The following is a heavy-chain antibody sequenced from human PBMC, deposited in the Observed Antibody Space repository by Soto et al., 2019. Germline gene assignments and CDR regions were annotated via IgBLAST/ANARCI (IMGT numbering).Heavy chain of an antibody. V-gene: IGHV3-48*03. CDR1: GFTFSSYE. CDR2: ISSSGSTI. J-gene: IGHJ4*02. D-gene: IGHD5-12*01. Sequence: GGSLRLSCAASGFTFSSYEMNCVRQAPGKGLEWVSYISSSGSTIYYADSVKGRFTISRDNAKNSLYLQMNSLRAEDTAVYYCARGGYLSYFDCWGQGTLVTVSS. CDR3: ARGGYLSYFDC.